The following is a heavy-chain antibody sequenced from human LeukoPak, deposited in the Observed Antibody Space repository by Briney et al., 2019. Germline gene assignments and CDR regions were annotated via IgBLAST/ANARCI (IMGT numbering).Heavy chain of an antibody. D-gene: IGHD3-16*01. J-gene: IGHJ4*02. CDR3: ARGNYDYVWGGIDY. V-gene: IGHV4-39*01. CDR1: GGSISTSNYY. CDR2: IFYSGST. Sequence: SETLSLTCTVSGGSISTSNYYWGWIRQPPGKGLEWIGNIFYSGSTYYSPSLKSRVTISVDTSKNQFSLKLSSVTAADTAVYYCARGNYDYVWGGIDYWGQGTLVTVSS.